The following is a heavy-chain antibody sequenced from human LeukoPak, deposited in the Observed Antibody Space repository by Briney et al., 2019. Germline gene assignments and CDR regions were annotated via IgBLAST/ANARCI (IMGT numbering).Heavy chain of an antibody. Sequence: PGGSLRLSCAASGFTFSSYAMSWVRQAPGKGLEWVSAISGSGGSTYYADSVKGRFTISRDNSKNTLYLQMNSLRAEDTAVYYCAKATGDRFTYYSDYWGQGTLVTVSS. CDR3: AKATGDRFTYYSDY. V-gene: IGHV3-23*01. CDR2: ISGSGGST. D-gene: IGHD7-27*01. CDR1: GFTFSSYA. J-gene: IGHJ4*02.